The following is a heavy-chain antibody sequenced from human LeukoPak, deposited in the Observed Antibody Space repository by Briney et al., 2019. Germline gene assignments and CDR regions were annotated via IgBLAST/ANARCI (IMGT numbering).Heavy chain of an antibody. CDR1: GYTFTSYW. Sequence: GESLKISCKGSGYTFTSYWVGWVRQMPGKGLEWMGIIYPGDSDTRYSPSFQGQVTISVDRSISTAYLQWSSMKATDTAMYYCAGPGIRGVNGRAYFDYWGQGTLVTVSS. V-gene: IGHV5-51*01. CDR3: AGPGIRGVNGRAYFDY. CDR2: IYPGDSDT. D-gene: IGHD3-10*01. J-gene: IGHJ4*02.